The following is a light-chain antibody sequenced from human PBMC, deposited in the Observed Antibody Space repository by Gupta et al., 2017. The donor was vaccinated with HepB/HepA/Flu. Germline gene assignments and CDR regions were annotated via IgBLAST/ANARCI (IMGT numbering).Light chain of an antibody. Sequence: DIVLTQPTDYLAVSLGERAAIHCKASQIVVYSSNNTSNLAWYQQKPGQAPKLLIYWASTRESGIPARFSGSGSGTEFTLTISSLQAEDVAVYYCQQYYNTPLTFGEGTKVEIK. J-gene: IGKJ1*01. V-gene: IGKV4-1*01. CDR1: QIVVYSSNNTSN. CDR2: WAS. CDR3: QQYYNTPLT.